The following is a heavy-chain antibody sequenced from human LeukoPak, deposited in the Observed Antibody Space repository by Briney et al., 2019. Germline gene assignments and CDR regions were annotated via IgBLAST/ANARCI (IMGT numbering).Heavy chain of an antibody. V-gene: IGHV4-4*02. J-gene: IGHJ5*02. CDR1: GGSISSYNW. CDR3: ATTAAAGTRLAWFDP. Sequence: SGTLSLTCVVSGGSISSYNWWSWVRQPPGKGLEWIGEIYHSGSTNYNPSLKSRVTISLDKSKNQFSLKLSSVTAADTAVYYCATTAAAGTRLAWFDPWGQGTPVTVSS. D-gene: IGHD6-13*01. CDR2: IYHSGST.